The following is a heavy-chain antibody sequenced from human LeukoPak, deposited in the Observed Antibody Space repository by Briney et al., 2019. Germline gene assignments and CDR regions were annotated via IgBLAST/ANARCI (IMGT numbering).Heavy chain of an antibody. D-gene: IGHD3-22*01. V-gene: IGHV1-2*02. J-gene: IGHJ4*02. CDR2: INPNSGGT. CDR1: GYTFTGYY. CDR3: AATHVDYYDSSGYYQFDY. Sequence: ASVKVSCKASGYTFTGYYMHWVRQAPGQGLEWMGWINPNSGGTNYAQKFQGRVTMTRDTSISTAYMELSRLRSDDTAVYYCAATHVDYYDSSGYYQFDYWGQGTLVTVSS.